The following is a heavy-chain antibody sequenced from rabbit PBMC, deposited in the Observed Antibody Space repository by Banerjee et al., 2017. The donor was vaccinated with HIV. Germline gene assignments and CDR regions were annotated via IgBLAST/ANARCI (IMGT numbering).Heavy chain of an antibody. J-gene: IGHJ4*01. V-gene: IGHV1S40*01. CDR2: IDPIFGST. Sequence: QSLEESGGGLVTPGGSLTLSCKASGIDFSLYYMSWVRQAPGKGLEWIGYIDPIFGSTYYATWVDGRFTISRTSSTTVTLQMTSLTAADTATYFCASHSGYPQYFNLWGPGTLVTVS. CDR3: ASHSGYPQYFNL. D-gene: IGHD1-1*01. CDR1: GIDFSLYY.